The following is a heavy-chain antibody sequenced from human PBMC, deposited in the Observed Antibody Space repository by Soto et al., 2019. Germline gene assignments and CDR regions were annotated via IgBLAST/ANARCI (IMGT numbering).Heavy chain of an antibody. J-gene: IGHJ6*02. V-gene: IGHV4-39*01. Sequence: PSETLSLTCTVSGASVSSSSYSWGWIRQSPGKGLEWIGTIYSSENTYYNPSLLSRVTISVDTSKNEFSLRLGSVTAADPAVYYCARLNGYCISTNCHGYYGMDVWGQGTTVTVSS. CDR3: ARLNGYCISTNCHGYYGMDV. CDR2: IYSSENT. CDR1: GASVSSSSYS. D-gene: IGHD2-2*03.